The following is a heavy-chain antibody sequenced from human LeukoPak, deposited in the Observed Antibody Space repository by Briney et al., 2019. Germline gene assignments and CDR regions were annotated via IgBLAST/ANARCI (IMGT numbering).Heavy chain of an antibody. V-gene: IGHV3-66*02. J-gene: IGHJ5*02. D-gene: IGHD6-19*01. CDR1: GFTVSSNY. CDR2: IYSGCST. CDR3: ARVKQWLVRVGWFDP. Sequence: GGSLRLSCAASGFTVSSNYMSWVRQAPGKGLEWVLVIYSGCSTYYADSVKGRFTISRDNSKNTLYLQMNSLRAEDTAVYYCARVKQWLVRVGWFDPWGQGTLVTVSS.